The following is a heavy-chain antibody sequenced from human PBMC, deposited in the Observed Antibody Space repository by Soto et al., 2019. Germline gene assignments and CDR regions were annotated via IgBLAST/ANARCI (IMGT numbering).Heavy chain of an antibody. CDR1: GYTFTSYG. Sequence: GASVKVSCKASGYTFTSYGISWVRQAPGQGLEWMGWISAYNGNTSYAQKLQGRVTMTTDTSTSTAYMELRSLRSDDTAVYYCARAFNIAVAEMWYYGMDVWGQGTTVTVS. V-gene: IGHV1-18*01. CDR3: ARAFNIAVAEMWYYGMDV. J-gene: IGHJ6*02. CDR2: ISAYNGNT. D-gene: IGHD6-19*01.